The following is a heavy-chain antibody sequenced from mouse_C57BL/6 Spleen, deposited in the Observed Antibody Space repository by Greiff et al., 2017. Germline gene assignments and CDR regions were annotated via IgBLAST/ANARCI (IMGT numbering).Heavy chain of an antibody. D-gene: IGHD1-3*01. CDR2: ISSGSSTI. CDR1: GFTFTDYG. V-gene: IGHV5-17*01. CDR3: ARESDRLFDY. Sequence: EVKLLQSGAGLVKPGGSLKLSCAASGFTFTDYGMHWVRQAPEKGLEWVAYISSGSSTIYYADTVKGRFTFTRDNAYNTVYLQMTSLRSEDTAVYYCARESDRLFDYWGQGTTLTVSS. J-gene: IGHJ2*01.